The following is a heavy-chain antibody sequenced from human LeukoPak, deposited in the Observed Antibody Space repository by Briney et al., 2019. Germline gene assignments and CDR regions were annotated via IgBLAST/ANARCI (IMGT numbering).Heavy chain of an antibody. Sequence: GGSLRLSCAASEFTFSNYALHWVRQAPGKGLQWVAVISYDGNTIHYADSVKGRFIISRDTSKNTLYLQMNSLRTEDTAVYYCARSGGLQKFDYWGQGTLVTVSS. V-gene: IGHV3-30-3*01. D-gene: IGHD4-11*01. J-gene: IGHJ4*02. CDR2: ISYDGNTI. CDR3: ARSGGLQKFDY. CDR1: EFTFSNYA.